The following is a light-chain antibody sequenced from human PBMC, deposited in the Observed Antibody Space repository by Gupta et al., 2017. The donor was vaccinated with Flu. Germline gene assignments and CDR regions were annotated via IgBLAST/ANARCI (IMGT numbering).Light chain of an antibody. J-gene: IGKJ2*01. CDR3: QHPRT. CDR2: GAS. V-gene: IGKV3-15*01. Sequence: DIVMTQSPATLSVSPGERATLSCRASQSVSSNLAWYQQKPGQAPRLLIYGASTRATGIPARFSGSGSGSEFTLTISSLQSEDFAVYYCQHPRTFGQGTKLEIK. CDR1: QSVSSN.